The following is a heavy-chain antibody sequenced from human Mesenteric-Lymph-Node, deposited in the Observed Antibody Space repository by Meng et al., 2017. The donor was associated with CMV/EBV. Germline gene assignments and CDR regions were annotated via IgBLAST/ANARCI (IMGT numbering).Heavy chain of an antibody. Sequence: QLQLQESVPGLVKPSTTLSLSCIVSGDSISNSTYYWTWIRQPPGKGLEWSGSVHHSGTTYYNPSLKGRLTISVDTSANLFSLRLTTVTAADTATYYCARRGNYDSDYSEYWGQGTLVTVSS. J-gene: IGHJ4*02. V-gene: IGHV4-39*01. CDR1: GDSISNSTYY. CDR3: ARRGNYDSDYSEY. CDR2: VHHSGTT. D-gene: IGHD3-22*01.